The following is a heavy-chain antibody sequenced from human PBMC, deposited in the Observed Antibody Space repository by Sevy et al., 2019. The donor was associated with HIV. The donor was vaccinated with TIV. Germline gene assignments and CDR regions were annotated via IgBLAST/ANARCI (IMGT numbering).Heavy chain of an antibody. J-gene: IGHJ5*02. CDR3: ARDRGEILRSAFKS. CDR1: GFTFSEYG. Sequence: GGSLRLSCAASGFTFSEYGMHWVRQAPGKGLEWVAVISHDGRNYKYNADFVKGRFTISSDNSRNTLYLQMNSLRAEDTAIYYCARDRGEILRSAFKSWGQGTLVTVSS. V-gene: IGHV3-30*04. D-gene: IGHD3-10*01. CDR2: ISHDGRNYK.